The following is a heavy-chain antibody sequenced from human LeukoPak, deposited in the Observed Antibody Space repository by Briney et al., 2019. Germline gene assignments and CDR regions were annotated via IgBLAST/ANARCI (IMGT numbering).Heavy chain of an antibody. D-gene: IGHD2-8*01. CDR3: ARNLRDSNYFQH. Sequence: GGSLRLSCAASGFTFSSYSMNWVRQAPGKGLEWVANIKPDGSDNYYVDSVKGRFTIFRDNAKNSLYLQMNSLRAEDTAVYYCARNLRDSNYFQHWGQGTLVTVSS. J-gene: IGHJ1*01. CDR2: IKPDGSDN. CDR1: GFTFSSYS. V-gene: IGHV3-7*01.